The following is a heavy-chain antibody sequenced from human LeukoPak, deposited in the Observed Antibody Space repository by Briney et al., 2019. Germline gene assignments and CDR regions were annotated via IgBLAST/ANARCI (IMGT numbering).Heavy chain of an antibody. V-gene: IGHV5-51*04. D-gene: IGHD2-2*01. CDR3: ARFYCSTTSYHRADV. CDR2: IYPGDSDT. CDR1: GYSFTTYW. J-gene: IGHJ6*04. Sequence: GESLKISCKGSGYSFTTYWIGWVRQMPGKGLEWMGIIYPGDSDTRYSPSFQGQVTISVDKPINTAYLQWSSLKASDTAMFYCARFYCSTTSYHRADVWGKGTMVTVSS.